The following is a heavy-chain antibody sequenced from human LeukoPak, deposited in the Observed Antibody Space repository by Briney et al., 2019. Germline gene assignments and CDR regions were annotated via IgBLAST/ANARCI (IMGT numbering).Heavy chain of an antibody. V-gene: IGHV3-23*01. CDR2: ISASGIHI. CDR3: VRMVSGDS. J-gene: IGHJ4*02. CDR1: GFTFSNYD. D-gene: IGHD2-8*01. Sequence: GASLRLSCAVSGFTFSNYDMNWVRQAPGKGPEWVTTISASGIHIYYADSAKGRFTISRDNSRNTLELQMNSLRGEDTAVYYCVRMVSGDSWGQGTLVTDTS.